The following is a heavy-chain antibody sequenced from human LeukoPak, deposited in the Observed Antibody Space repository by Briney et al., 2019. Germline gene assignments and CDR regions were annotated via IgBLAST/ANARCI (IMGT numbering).Heavy chain of an antibody. CDR1: GGSISGYY. CDR3: ARLASSGWSHCDY. CDR2: IYYSGST. V-gene: IGHV4-59*08. Sequence: PSETLSLTCTVSGGSISGYYWSWIRQPPGKGPEWIGCIYYSGSTNYNPSLKSRVTISVDTSKNQFSLKMNSVTAADTAVYYCARLASSGWSHCDYWGQGTLVTVSS. J-gene: IGHJ4*02. D-gene: IGHD6-19*01.